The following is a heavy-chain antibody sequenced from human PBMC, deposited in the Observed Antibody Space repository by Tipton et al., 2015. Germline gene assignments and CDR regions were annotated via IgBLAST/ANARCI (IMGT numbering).Heavy chain of an antibody. CDR2: VDPSGGSS. Sequence: QSGAEVKEPGASVKVSCKASGYTFTNYYLHWMRQAPGQGLEWMGLVDPSGGSSSYAQKFQGRVTMTRDTSTTTVYMELSSLTSDDTAVYYCARVTGYCSGGSCYLGYWFDPWGQGTLVTVSS. CDR3: ARVTGYCSGGSCYLGYWFDP. CDR1: GYTFTNYY. V-gene: IGHV1-46*01. D-gene: IGHD2-15*01. J-gene: IGHJ5*02.